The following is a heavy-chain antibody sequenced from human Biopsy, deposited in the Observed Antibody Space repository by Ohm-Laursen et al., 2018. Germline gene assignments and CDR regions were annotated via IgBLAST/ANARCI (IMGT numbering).Heavy chain of an antibody. CDR2: IYYSVMT. CDR1: GDSVTKYY. D-gene: IGHD4-23*01. J-gene: IGHJ6*02. Sequence: SDTLSFTCTVSGDSVTKYYWSWIRQPPGKGLEWIGHIYYSVMTNYNPSLQSRVSISVDTSRNQVSLTLSSVTAADTAVYYCARDSGILNCGNIKNYRYYGMDVWGQGTKVTVSS. V-gene: IGHV4-59*02. CDR3: ARDSGILNCGNIKNYRYYGMDV.